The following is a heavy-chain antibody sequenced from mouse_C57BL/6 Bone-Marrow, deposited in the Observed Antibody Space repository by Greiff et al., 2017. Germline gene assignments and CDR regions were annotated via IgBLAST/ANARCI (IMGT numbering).Heavy chain of an antibody. CDR3: ARGYYYAMDY. CDR1: GYSITSGYY. V-gene: IGHV3-6*01. CDR2: ISYDGSN. J-gene: IGHJ4*01. Sequence: VQLQQSGPGLVKPSQSLSLTCSVTGYSITSGYYWNWIRQFPGNKLEWMGYISYDGSNNYNPSLKNRISITRDTSKNQFFLKLNSVTTEDTATYYCARGYYYAMDYCGQGTSVTVSS.